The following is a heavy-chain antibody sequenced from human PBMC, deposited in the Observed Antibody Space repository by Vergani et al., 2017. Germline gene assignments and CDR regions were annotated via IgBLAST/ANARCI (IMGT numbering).Heavy chain of an antibody. D-gene: IGHD3-22*01. V-gene: IGHV4-39*07. CDR2: IYYRGST. CDR3: ARAWYYDSSGYYNYFDY. J-gene: IGHJ4*02. CDR1: GGSISSSSYY. Sequence: QLQLQESGPGLVKTSETLSLTGTVSGGSISSSSYYWGWIRQPPGTGLEWIGSIYYRGSTYYNPSLKSRVTISVDKSKNQFYLKLSSVTAADTAVYYCARAWYYDSSGYYNYFDYWGQGTLVTVSS.